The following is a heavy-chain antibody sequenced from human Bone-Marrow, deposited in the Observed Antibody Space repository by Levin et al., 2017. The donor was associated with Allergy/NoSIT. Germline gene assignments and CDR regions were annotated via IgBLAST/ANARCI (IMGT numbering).Heavy chain of an antibody. Sequence: ASVKVSCKASGYILTTYYIHWVRQAPGQGLEWMGRIDPNSGGTNLAQKFQGRVTMTRDTSIGTAYMELSSLRSDDTAVYFCARGSGERSPYPMDVWGPGSTVTVSS. CDR1: GYILTTYY. D-gene: IGHD6-25*01. J-gene: IGHJ6*02. CDR2: IDPNSGGT. V-gene: IGHV1-2*06. CDR3: ARGSGERSPYPMDV.